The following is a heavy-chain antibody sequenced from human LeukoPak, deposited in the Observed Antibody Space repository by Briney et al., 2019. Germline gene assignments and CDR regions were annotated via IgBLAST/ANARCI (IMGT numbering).Heavy chain of an antibody. J-gene: IGHJ1*01. D-gene: IGHD6-19*01. V-gene: IGHV4-61*02. CDR3: ARGDSSGWTDGFQH. CDR1: GGSISSGSYY. Sequence: SETLSLTCTVSGGSISSGSYYWSWIRQPAGKGLEWIGRIYTSGSTNYNPSLESRVTISVDTSKNQFSLKLSSVTAADTAVYYCARGDSSGWTDGFQHWGQGTLVTVSS. CDR2: IYTSGST.